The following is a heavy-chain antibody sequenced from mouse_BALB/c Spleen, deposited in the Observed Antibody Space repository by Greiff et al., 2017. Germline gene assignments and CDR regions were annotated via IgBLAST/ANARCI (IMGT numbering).Heavy chain of an antibody. CDR3: GRGWGY. CDR2: IDPANGNT. J-gene: IGHJ2*01. D-gene: IGHD3-3*01. V-gene: IGHV14-3*02. Sequence: EVQLQQSGADLVKPGASLKFSCTASGFYIKDTYMHWVKQRPEQGLEWIGRIDPANGNTKYDPKFQGKATITADTSSNTAYLQLSSLTAEDTAVEYCGRGWGYWGQGTTLTVSA. CDR1: GFYIKDTY.